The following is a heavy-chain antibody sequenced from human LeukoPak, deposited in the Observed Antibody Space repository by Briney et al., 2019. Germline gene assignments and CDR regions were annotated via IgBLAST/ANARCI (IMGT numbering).Heavy chain of an antibody. D-gene: IGHD2-2*01. CDR2: ISGSGGST. CDR3: AKSSLGCSSTSCYYYYMDV. Sequence: PGGSLRLSCAASGFTFSSYAMSWVRQAPGKGLEWVSAISGSGGSTYYAESVKGRFTISRDNSKNTLYLQMNSLRAEDTAVYYCAKSSLGCSSTSCYYYYMDVWGKGTTVTVSS. V-gene: IGHV3-23*01. CDR1: GFTFSSYA. J-gene: IGHJ6*03.